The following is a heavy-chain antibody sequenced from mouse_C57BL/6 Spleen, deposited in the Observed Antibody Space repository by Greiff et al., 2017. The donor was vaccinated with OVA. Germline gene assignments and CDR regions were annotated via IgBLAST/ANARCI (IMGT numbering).Heavy chain of an antibody. D-gene: IGHD2-4*01. Sequence: QVQLKQSGAELVKPGASVKISCKASGYAFSSYWMNWVKQRPGKGLEWIGQIYPGDGDTNYNGKFKGKATLTADKSSSTAYMQLSSLTSEDSAVYFCARDGDDYAGFAYWGQGTLVTVSA. J-gene: IGHJ3*01. CDR3: ARDGDDYAGFAY. CDR2: IYPGDGDT. V-gene: IGHV1-80*01. CDR1: GYAFSSYW.